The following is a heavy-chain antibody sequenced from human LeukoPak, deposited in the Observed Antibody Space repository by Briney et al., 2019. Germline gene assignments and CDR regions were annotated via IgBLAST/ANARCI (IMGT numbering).Heavy chain of an antibody. J-gene: IGHJ3*02. CDR1: GYSISSGYY. Sequence: PSETLSLTCTVSGYSISSGYYWGWIRQPPGKGLEWIGSIYHSGRTFYNPSLKSRVTISVDTSKNQLSLKLSSVTAADTAVYYCAIDSSSWIDAFDIWGQGTMVTVSS. D-gene: IGHD6-13*01. V-gene: IGHV4-38-2*02. CDR2: IYHSGRT. CDR3: AIDSSSWIDAFDI.